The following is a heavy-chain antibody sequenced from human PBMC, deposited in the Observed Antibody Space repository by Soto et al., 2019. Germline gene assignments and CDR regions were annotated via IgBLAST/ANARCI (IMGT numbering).Heavy chain of an antibody. J-gene: IGHJ4*02. V-gene: IGHV3-21*01. CDR1: GFTFTRYS. CDR2: ISRTTNYI. CDR3: ARESEDLTSNFDY. Sequence: EVQLVESGGGLVKPGGSLRLSCAASGFTFTRYSMNWVHQAPGKGLEWVSSISRTTNYIYYADSMKGRFTVSRDNAKNSVYLEMNSLSAEDTAVYYCARESEDLTSNFDYWGQGTLVTVSS.